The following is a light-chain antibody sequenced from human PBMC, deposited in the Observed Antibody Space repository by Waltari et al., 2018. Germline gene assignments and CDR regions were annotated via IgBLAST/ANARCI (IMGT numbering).Light chain of an antibody. Sequence: EIVLTQSPATLSLSPGERATLSCRASQSVSSYSAWSQQKPGQAPRRLIYDASNRATGIPARFSGSGSGTDFTLTISSLEPEDFAVYDCQQRSNWPITCGQGTRLEIK. V-gene: IGKV3-11*01. J-gene: IGKJ5*01. CDR3: QQRSNWPIT. CDR2: DAS. CDR1: QSVSSY.